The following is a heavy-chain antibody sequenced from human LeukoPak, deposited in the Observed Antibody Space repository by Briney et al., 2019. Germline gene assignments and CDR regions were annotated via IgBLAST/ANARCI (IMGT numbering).Heavy chain of an antibody. CDR1: GFTFSSNG. J-gene: IGHJ4*02. CDR2: IQYDGSKK. D-gene: IGHD3-10*01. Sequence: GGSLRLSWVASGFTFSSNGMHWVRQAPGEGLEWVTFIQYDGSKKYYADSVKGRFTISRDNSKNTLYLEMNSLRAEDTAVYYCAKDIGSYYDYWGQGILVTVSS. CDR3: AKDIGSYYDY. V-gene: IGHV3-30*02.